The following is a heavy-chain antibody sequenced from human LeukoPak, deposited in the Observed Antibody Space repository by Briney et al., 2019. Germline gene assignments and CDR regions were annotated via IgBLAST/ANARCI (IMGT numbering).Heavy chain of an antibody. J-gene: IGHJ6*02. Sequence: ASVKVSCKASGGTFSSYTISWVRQAPGQGLEWMGRIIPILGIANYAQKFQGRVTITADKSTSTAYMELSSLRSEDTAVYYCARILTPGYYGMDVWGQGTTVTASS. CDR2: IIPILGIA. CDR3: ARILTPGYYGMDV. V-gene: IGHV1-69*02. D-gene: IGHD1-14*01. CDR1: GGTFSSYT.